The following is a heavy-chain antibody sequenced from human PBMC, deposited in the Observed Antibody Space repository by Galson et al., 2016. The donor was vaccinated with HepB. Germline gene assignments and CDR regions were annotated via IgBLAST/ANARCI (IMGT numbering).Heavy chain of an antibody. J-gene: IGHJ1*01. CDR3: ATDSSKAYYDDEYFHN. Sequence: YLRLSCAASGFTFSNYGMHWFRLAPGKGLEWLTTISFHGVDQFYADSVRGRFTISRDDSRNTVYLQMNNLRVEDTAVYYCATDSSKAYYDDEYFHNWGQGTLVTVSS. CDR1: GFTFSNYG. CDR2: ISFHGVDQ. D-gene: IGHD3-22*01. V-gene: IGHV3-30*03.